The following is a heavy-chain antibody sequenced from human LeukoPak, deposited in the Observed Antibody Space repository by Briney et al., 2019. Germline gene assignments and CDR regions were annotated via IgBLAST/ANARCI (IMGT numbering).Heavy chain of an antibody. J-gene: IGHJ6*03. CDR3: ARDSWSRYSPLYYYYYMDV. V-gene: IGHV4-61*02. Sequence: PSETLSLTCTVSGGSISSGSYYWSWIRQPAGKGLEWIGRIYTSGSTNYNPSLKSRVTISVDTSKNHFSLKLSSVTAADTAVYYCARDSWSRYSPLYYYYYMDVWGKGTTVTVSS. CDR1: GGSISSGSYY. D-gene: IGHD1-1*01. CDR2: IYTSGST.